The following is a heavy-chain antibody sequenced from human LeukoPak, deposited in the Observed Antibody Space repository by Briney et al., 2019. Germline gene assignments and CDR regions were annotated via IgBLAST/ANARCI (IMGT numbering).Heavy chain of an antibody. CDR1: GGSISSSSYY. CDR2: IYYSGST. J-gene: IGHJ4*02. CDR3: ARKNGLDY. V-gene: IGHV4-39*01. Sequence: PSETLSLTCTVSGGSISSSSYYWGWIRQPPGKGLEWIGSIYYSGSTYYNPSLKSRVTISRDNAKNSLYLQMNSLRAEDTAVYYCARKNGLDYWGQGTLVTVSS.